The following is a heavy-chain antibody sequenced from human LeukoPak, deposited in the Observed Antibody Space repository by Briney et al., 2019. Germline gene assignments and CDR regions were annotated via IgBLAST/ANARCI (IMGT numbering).Heavy chain of an antibody. CDR2: ISAYNGNT. CDR3: ARGLSQFGELSDASSY. CDR1: GYTFTNYG. J-gene: IGHJ4*02. D-gene: IGHD3-10*01. V-gene: IGHV1-18*01. Sequence: ASVTVSCKASGYTFTNYGVSWVRQAPGQGLEWMGWISAYNGNTNYAQKLQGRVTMTRDTSTSTAYMELRSRRSDDTAVYYCARGLSQFGELSDASSYWGQGTLVTVSS.